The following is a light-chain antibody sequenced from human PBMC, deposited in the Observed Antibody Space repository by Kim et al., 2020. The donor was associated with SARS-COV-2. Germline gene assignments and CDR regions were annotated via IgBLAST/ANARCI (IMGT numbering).Light chain of an antibody. CDR2: GAS. CDR1: QTVSSNS. Sequence: EIVLTQSPGTLSLSPGERATLSCRASQTVSSNSLAWYQQKPGQAPTHLIYGASSRATGIPDMFSGSGSGTDFTITISSLEPEDFAVYYCQKYVTSPTVSQGTKLE. CDR3: QKYVTSPT. J-gene: IGKJ2*01. V-gene: IGKV3-20*01.